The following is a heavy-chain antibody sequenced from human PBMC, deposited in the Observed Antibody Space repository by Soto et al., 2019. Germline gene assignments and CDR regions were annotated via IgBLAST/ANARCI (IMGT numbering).Heavy chain of an antibody. D-gene: IGHD3-9*01. CDR1: GGAFSGYY. Sequence: PSETLALTCAVDGGAFSGYYWSLIRQPPGKGLEWIGEINHSGITNYNPSLKSRVTISVDTSRNQFSLKLSSVTAADTAVYYCARGKYLTNYSYFGMDVWGQGTTVTVSS. CDR2: INHSGIT. J-gene: IGHJ6*02. V-gene: IGHV4-34*01. CDR3: ARGKYLTNYSYFGMDV.